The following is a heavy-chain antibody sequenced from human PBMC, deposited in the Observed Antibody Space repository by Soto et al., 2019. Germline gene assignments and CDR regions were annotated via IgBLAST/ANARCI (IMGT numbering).Heavy chain of an antibody. Sequence: GGSLRLSCAASGFTVSRNYMSWVRQAPGKGLEWVSVIYSGGSTYYADSVKGRFTTSRDNSKNTLYLQMNSLRAEDTAVYYCARKYYYDSSGDLYFDYWGQGTLVTVSS. V-gene: IGHV3-53*01. CDR1: GFTVSRNY. J-gene: IGHJ4*02. D-gene: IGHD3-22*01. CDR3: ARKYYYDSSGDLYFDY. CDR2: IYSGGST.